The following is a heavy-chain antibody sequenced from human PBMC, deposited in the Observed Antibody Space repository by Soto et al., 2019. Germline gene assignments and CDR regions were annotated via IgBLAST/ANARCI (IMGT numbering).Heavy chain of an antibody. V-gene: IGHV3-30*18. D-gene: IGHD3-10*01. CDR2: ISYDGSNK. CDR1: GFTFSSYG. CDR3: AKDSIHLYYYGSSSFDY. J-gene: IGHJ4*02. Sequence: QVQLVESGGGVVQPGRSLRLSCAASGFTFSSYGMHWVRQAPGKGLEWVAVISYDGSNKYYADSVKGRFTISRDNSKNTLYLQMNSLRAEDTAVYYWAKDSIHLYYYGSSSFDYWGQGTLVTVSS.